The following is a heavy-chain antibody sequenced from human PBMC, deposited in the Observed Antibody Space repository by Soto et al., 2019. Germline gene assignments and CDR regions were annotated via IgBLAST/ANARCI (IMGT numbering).Heavy chain of an antibody. CDR3: AKDRVVAGTNYGYYYGMDV. J-gene: IGHJ6*02. Sequence: GGSLRLACAASGFTFSSYGMHWVRQAPGKGLEWVAVISYDGSNKYYADSVKGRFTISRDNSKNTLYLQMNSLRAEDTAVYYCAKDRVVAGTNYGYYYGMDVWGQVPTVTVAS. D-gene: IGHD6-19*01. CDR2: ISYDGSNK. CDR1: GFTFSSYG. V-gene: IGHV3-30*18.